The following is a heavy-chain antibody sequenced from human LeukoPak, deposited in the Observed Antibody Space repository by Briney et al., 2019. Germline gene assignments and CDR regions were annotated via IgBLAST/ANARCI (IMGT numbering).Heavy chain of an antibody. CDR2: ISWNSGSI. V-gene: IGHV3-9*01. CDR1: GFTFDDYA. J-gene: IGHJ1*01. D-gene: IGHD3-22*01. Sequence: GGSLRLSCAASGFTFDDYAMHWVRQAPGKGLEWVSGISWNSGSIGYADSVKGRFTISRDNAKNSLYLQMSSLRAEDTALYYCAKDIHRDSSGSQGDFQHWGQGTLVTVSS. CDR3: AKDIHRDSSGSQGDFQH.